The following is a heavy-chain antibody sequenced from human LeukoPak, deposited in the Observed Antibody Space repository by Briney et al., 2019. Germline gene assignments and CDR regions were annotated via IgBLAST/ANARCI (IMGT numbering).Heavy chain of an antibody. Sequence: SETLSLTCTVSGGSVSSGSYYWSWIRQPPGKGLGWIGYIYYSGSTNYNPSLKSRVTISVDTSKNQFSLKLSSVTAADTAVYYCARDWLNCSGGSCYVPFGYWGQGTLVTVSS. CDR3: ARDWLNCSGGSCYVPFGY. CDR2: IYYSGST. J-gene: IGHJ4*02. V-gene: IGHV4-61*01. D-gene: IGHD2-15*01. CDR1: GGSVSSGSYY.